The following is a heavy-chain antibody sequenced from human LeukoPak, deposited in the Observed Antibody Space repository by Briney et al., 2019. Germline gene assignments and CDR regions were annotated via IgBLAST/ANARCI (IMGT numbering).Heavy chain of an antibody. Sequence: SETLSLTCAVYGGSFSGYYWSWIRQPPGKGLEWIGEINHSGSTNYNPSLKSRVTISVDTSKNQFSLKLSSVTAADTAVYYCRLDSSSGRDYWGQGTLVTVSS. D-gene: IGHD3-22*01. V-gene: IGHV4-34*01. CDR3: RLDSSSGRDY. CDR1: GGSFSGYY. CDR2: INHSGST. J-gene: IGHJ4*02.